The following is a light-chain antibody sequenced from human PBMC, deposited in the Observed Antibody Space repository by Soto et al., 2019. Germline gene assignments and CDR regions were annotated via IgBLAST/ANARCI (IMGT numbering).Light chain of an antibody. CDR3: SSYISTSRYV. V-gene: IGLV2-18*02. CDR2: EVT. CDR1: SSDVGKYDR. Sequence: QSVLTQPPSVSGSPGQSVTISCTGTSSDVGKYDRVSWYQQPPGTAPKLIICEVTNRPSGVPARFSGSKSGNTASLTISGLQAEDEADYYCSSYISTSRYVFGAGTKVTVL. J-gene: IGLJ1*01.